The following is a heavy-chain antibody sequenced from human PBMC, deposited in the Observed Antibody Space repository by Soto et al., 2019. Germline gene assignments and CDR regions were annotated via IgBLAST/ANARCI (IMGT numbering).Heavy chain of an antibody. CDR2: ISGSGGST. Sequence: PGGSLRLSCAASGFTFSNYAVTWVRQAPGKGLEWVSTISGSGGSTYYADSVKGRFTISRDNSKNTLYLQMNSLRAEDTAVYYCAKDQGSSWNEKDYGGQGPLATAPS. D-gene: IGHD6-13*01. CDR3: AKDQGSSWNEKDY. J-gene: IGHJ4*02. CDR1: GFTFSNYA. V-gene: IGHV3-23*01.